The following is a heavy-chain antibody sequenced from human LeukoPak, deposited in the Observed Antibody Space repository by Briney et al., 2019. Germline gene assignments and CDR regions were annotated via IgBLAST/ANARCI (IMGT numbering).Heavy chain of an antibody. Sequence: GGSLRLSCAASGFTFSGYWMHWVRQAPGTGLVWVSVINSDGSTSRYADSVRGRFTISRDNAKNTLYLQMNSLRAEDTAVYYCARQAYYDSSGYDYWGQGTLVTVSS. J-gene: IGHJ4*02. V-gene: IGHV3-74*01. D-gene: IGHD3-22*01. CDR3: ARQAYYDSSGYDY. CDR1: GFTFSGYW. CDR2: INSDGSTS.